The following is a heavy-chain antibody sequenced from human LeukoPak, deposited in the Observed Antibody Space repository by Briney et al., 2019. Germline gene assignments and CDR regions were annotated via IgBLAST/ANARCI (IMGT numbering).Heavy chain of an antibody. CDR1: GGSISSSSYY. V-gene: IGHV4-39*01. Sequence: PSETLSLTCTVSGGSISSSSYYWGWIRQPPGKGLEWIGSIYYSGSTYYNPSLKSRVTISVDTSKNQFSLKLSSVTAADTAVYYCARRGQTYYVFWSGYPSRKNAFDIWGQGTMVTVSS. CDR3: ARRGQTYYVFWSGYPSRKNAFDI. J-gene: IGHJ3*02. CDR2: IYYSGST. D-gene: IGHD3-3*01.